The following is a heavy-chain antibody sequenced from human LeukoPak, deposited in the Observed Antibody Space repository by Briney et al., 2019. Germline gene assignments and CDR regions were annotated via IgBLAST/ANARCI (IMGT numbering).Heavy chain of an antibody. Sequence: PGGSLRLSCAASGFTFDDYAMHWVRQAPGKGLEWVSAISGSGGSTYYADSVKVRFTISRDNSKNTLYLQMNSLRAEDTAVYYCANPTPDTAMVRGYYYYMDVWGKGTTVTVSS. CDR2: ISGSGGST. CDR3: ANPTPDTAMVRGYYYYMDV. CDR1: GFTFDDYA. V-gene: IGHV3-23*01. J-gene: IGHJ6*03. D-gene: IGHD5-18*01.